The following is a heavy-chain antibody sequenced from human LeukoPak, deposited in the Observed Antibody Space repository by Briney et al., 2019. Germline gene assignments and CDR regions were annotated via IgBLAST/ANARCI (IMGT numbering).Heavy chain of an antibody. CDR2: IKEDGNEK. CDR3: ARDYYYDSRTSRTTQYYFDY. CDR1: GFTFSIYW. V-gene: IGHV3-7*05. J-gene: IGHJ4*02. D-gene: IGHD3-22*01. Sequence: PGGSLRLSCAASGFTFSIYWMSWVRQAPGKGLEWVANIKEDGNEKYYVDSVKGRFTISRDNAKNSLYLQMNSLRAEDTAVYYCARDYYYDSRTSRTTQYYFDYWGQGTLVTVSS.